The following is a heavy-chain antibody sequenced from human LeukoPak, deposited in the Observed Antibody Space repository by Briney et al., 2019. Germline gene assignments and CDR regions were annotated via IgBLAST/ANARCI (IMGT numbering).Heavy chain of an antibody. D-gene: IGHD2-15*01. CDR1: GFTFSDFY. J-gene: IGHJ4*02. V-gene: IGHV3-11*04. CDR3: AWVHEGWYCSGGSCYPRAHFDY. CDR2: ISSSGNTK. Sequence: GGSLRLSCAASGFTFSDFYMSWIRQAPGKGLEWVSYISSSGNTKYYADSVKGRFTMSRDNAKNSLYLQMNSLRAEDTAVYYCAWVHEGWYCSGGSCYPRAHFDYWGQGSLVTVSS.